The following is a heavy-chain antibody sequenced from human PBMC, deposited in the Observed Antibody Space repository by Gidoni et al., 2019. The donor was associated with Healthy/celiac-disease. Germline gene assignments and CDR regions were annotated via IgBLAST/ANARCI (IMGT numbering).Heavy chain of an antibody. CDR3: AHRGVDHDAFDI. D-gene: IGHD3-3*01. CDR1: GFSLSTSGVG. J-gene: IGHJ3*02. Sequence: QITLKESGPTLVKPTQTLTLTCTFSGFSLSTSGVGVGWIRQPPGKALEWLALIYWDDEKRYSPSLKSRLTITKDTSKNQVVLTMTNMDPVDTATYYCAHRGVDHDAFDIWGQGTMVTVSS. CDR2: IYWDDEK. V-gene: IGHV2-5*02.